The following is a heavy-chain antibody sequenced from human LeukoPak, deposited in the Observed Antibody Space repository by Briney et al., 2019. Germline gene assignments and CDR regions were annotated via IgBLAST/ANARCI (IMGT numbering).Heavy chain of an antibody. D-gene: IGHD3-10*01. CDR1: GYGFTSYW. V-gene: IGHV5-51*01. J-gene: IGHJ4*02. CDR2: IYPGDSDT. CDR3: ARCIEWFGKN. Sequence: GEALQISCKGSGYGFTSYWIGWVRPMPGKGLGWMGIIYPGDSDTRHSPSSQGKVNITADKSISTAYLQGSSLKASDTAMYYCARCIEWFGKNWGQGTLVTVSS.